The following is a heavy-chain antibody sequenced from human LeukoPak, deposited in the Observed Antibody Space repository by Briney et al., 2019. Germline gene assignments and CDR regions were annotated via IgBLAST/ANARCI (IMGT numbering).Heavy chain of an antibody. Sequence: GGSLRLSCAASGFTFSSYWMHWVRQAPGKGLVWVSRTNSDGSSTTYADSVKGRFTISRDNAKNTLYLQMNSLRAEDTAVYYCARVEPIRLLVDYWGQGTLVTVSS. CDR2: TNSDGSST. CDR3: ARVEPIRLLVDY. CDR1: GFTFSSYW. V-gene: IGHV3-74*01. J-gene: IGHJ4*02. D-gene: IGHD3-3*01.